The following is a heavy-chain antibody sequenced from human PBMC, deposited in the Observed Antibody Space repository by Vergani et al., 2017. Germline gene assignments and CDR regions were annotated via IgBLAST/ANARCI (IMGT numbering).Heavy chain of an antibody. D-gene: IGHD1-26*01. Sequence: QLQLQESGPGLVKPSETLSLTCTVSGGSISSSSYYWGWIRQPPGKGLEWIGSIYYSGSTYYNPSLKSRVTISVDTSKNQFSLKLSSVTAADTAVYYCARGPVGANEGRFDYWGQGTLVTVSS. CDR1: GGSISSSSYY. V-gene: IGHV4-39*01. J-gene: IGHJ4*02. CDR2: IYYSGST. CDR3: ARGPVGANEGRFDY.